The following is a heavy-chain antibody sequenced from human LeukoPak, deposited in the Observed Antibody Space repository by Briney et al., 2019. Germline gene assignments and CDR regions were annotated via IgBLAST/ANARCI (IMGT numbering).Heavy chain of an antibody. CDR2: IYYSRTT. J-gene: IGHJ4*02. CDR3: ARADYYDGGGFSLRY. CDR1: GGSISSGGYY. Sequence: SETLSLTCTVSGGSISSGGYYWTWIRQHPGKGLEWIGYIYYSRTTYYNPSLKSRVTISVDTSKNQFSLKLSSVTAADTAVYYCARADYYDGGGFSLRYWGQGTLVTVSS. V-gene: IGHV4-31*03. D-gene: IGHD3-22*01.